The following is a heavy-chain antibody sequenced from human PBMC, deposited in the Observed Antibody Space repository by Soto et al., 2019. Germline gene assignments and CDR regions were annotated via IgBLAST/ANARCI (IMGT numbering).Heavy chain of an antibody. CDR1: GYTFTSYG. J-gene: IGHJ4*02. Sequence: GASVKVSCKASGYTFTSYGISWVRQAPGQGLEWMGWISAYNGNTNYAQKLQGRVTISVDTSKNQFSLRLSSVTASDTAVYYCARPPGAGDNYFDYWGQGILVTVSS. V-gene: IGHV1-18*04. CDR3: ARPPGAGDNYFDY. CDR2: ISAYNGNT. D-gene: IGHD7-27*01.